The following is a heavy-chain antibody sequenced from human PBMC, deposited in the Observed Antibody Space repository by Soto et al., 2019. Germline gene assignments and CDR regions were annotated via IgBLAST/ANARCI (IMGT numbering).Heavy chain of an antibody. CDR1: GDSINSDKYY. D-gene: IGHD3-9*01. CDR2: IYFRGNT. Sequence: PSETLSLTCSVSGDSINSDKYYWGWIRQPPGKGLEWIGSIYFRGNTYYDPSLQTRVTISVDTSKNQFSLKLSSVTAADTAVYYCARQILYYDILTGYSRRGYFDLWGRGTLVTVSS. CDR3: ARQILYYDILTGYSRRGYFDL. J-gene: IGHJ2*01. V-gene: IGHV4-39*01.